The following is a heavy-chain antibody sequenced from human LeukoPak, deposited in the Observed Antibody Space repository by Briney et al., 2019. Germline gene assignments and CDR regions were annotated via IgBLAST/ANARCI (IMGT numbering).Heavy chain of an antibody. CDR1: GGSISSYY. Sequence: SESLSLTCTVSGGSISSYYWSWIRQPPGKGLEWIGCIYYSGSTNYNPSLKSRVTISVDTSKNQFSLKLSSVTAADTAVYYCARSLELRSWGQGTLVTVSS. J-gene: IGHJ4*02. CDR3: ARSLELRS. CDR2: IYYSGST. D-gene: IGHD1-7*01. V-gene: IGHV4-59*01.